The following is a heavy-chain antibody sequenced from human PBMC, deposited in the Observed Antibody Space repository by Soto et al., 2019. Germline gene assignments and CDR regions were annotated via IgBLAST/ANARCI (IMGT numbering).Heavy chain of an antibody. V-gene: IGHV1-3*01. CDR1: GYTFTRYA. Sequence: QVQLVQSGAEVKKSGASVKVSCKASGYTFTRYALHWVRQAPGQRLEWMAWINAGNGHTTYSQKFEGRVSITRDTXXXXXXXXXXXXXXXXXXXXXXXXXXXXXXXXXYYYMDVWGNGTTVTVSS. J-gene: IGHJ6*03. CDR2: INAGNGHT. CDR3: XXXXXXXXXXXYYYMDV.